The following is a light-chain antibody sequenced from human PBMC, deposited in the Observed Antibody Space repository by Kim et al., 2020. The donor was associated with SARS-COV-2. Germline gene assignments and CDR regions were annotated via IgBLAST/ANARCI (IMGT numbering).Light chain of an antibody. Sequence: VSPGESATLSCRASQSVSSNLAWYQQRPGQAPRILIYGASTRATGIPARFSGSGSGTEFTLTISSLQSEDFAVYYCQQYNNWRWTFGQGTKVDIK. CDR3: QQYNNWRWT. CDR2: GAS. CDR1: QSVSSN. J-gene: IGKJ1*01. V-gene: IGKV3-15*01.